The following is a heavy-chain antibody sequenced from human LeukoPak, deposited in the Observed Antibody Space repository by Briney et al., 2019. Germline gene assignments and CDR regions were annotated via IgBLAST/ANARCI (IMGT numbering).Heavy chain of an antibody. CDR2: FDPEDGET. CDR1: GYTLTESS. D-gene: IGHD6-19*01. V-gene: IGHV1-24*01. CDR3: ATEIGEAVAGTNGPYYYYGMDV. Sequence: GASVKVSCKVSGYTLTESSMHWVRQAPGKGLEWMGGFDPEDGETIYAQKFQGRVTMTEDTSTDTAYMELSSLRSEDTAVYYCATEIGEAVAGTNGPYYYYGMDVWGQGTTVTVSS. J-gene: IGHJ6*02.